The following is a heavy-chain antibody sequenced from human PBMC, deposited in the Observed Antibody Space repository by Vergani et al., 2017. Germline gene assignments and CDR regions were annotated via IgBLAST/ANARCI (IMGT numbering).Heavy chain of an antibody. J-gene: IGHJ5*02. CDR1: GFDFSQAW. CDR3: ARDRVFWFDP. CDR2: IKQDGSEK. Sequence: VRLVESGGGLVKPGGSLRLSCQVSGFDFSQAWMNWVRQSPGKGLEWVANIKQDGSEKYYVDSVKGRFTISRDNAKNSLYLQMNSLRAEDTAVYYCARDRVFWFDPWGQGTLVTVSS. V-gene: IGHV3-7*01. D-gene: IGHD6-6*01.